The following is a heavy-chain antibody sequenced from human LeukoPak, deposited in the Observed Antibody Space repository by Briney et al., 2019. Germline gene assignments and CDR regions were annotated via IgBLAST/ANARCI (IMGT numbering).Heavy chain of an antibody. CDR2: INWNGGST. V-gene: IGHV3-20*04. CDR1: GFTFDDYG. D-gene: IGHD5-18*01. Sequence: EGSLRLSCAASGFTFDDYGMSWVRQAPGKGLEWFSGINWNGGSTGYADSVKGRFTISRDNAKNSLYLQMNSLRAEDTALYYCAREQLDTAMVHYFDYWGQGTLVTVSS. CDR3: AREQLDTAMVHYFDY. J-gene: IGHJ4*02.